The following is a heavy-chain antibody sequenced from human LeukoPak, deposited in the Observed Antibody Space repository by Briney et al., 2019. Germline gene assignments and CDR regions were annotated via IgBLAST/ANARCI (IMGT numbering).Heavy chain of an antibody. Sequence: GRSLRLSCTASGCTFSSYAMHWVRQAPGKGLEWVALISYDGSNKYYADSVKGRFTIPRDNSKHSLYPQMNSLRADDTAWYYCARARRGYSYGLDYWGQGTLVTVSS. CDR2: ISYDGSNK. J-gene: IGHJ4*02. CDR3: ARARRGYSYGLDY. D-gene: IGHD5-18*01. CDR1: GCTFSSYA. V-gene: IGHV3-30*04.